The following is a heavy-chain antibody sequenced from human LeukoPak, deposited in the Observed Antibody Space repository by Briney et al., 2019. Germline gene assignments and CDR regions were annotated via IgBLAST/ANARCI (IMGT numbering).Heavy chain of an antibody. Sequence: PGGSLRLSCAASGLTFSSYWMHWVRQPPGKGLVWVSRINSDGSSTSYAHSVKGRFTISRDNAKNTLYLQMNSLRAEDTAVYYCARVHGYCSGGSCSYYFDYWGQGTLVTVSS. D-gene: IGHD2-15*01. CDR2: INSDGSST. CDR1: GLTFSSYW. V-gene: IGHV3-74*01. CDR3: ARVHGYCSGGSCSYYFDY. J-gene: IGHJ4*02.